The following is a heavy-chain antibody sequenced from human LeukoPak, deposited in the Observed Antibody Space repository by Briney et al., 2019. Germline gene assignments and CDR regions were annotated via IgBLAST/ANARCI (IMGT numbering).Heavy chain of an antibody. V-gene: IGHV3-23*01. CDR2: ISGSGHNT. CDR1: GFTFSSYA. Sequence: PGGSLRLSCAASGFTFSSYAMSWVRQAPGKGLEWVSSISGSGHNTYYADSVKGRFTVSRDNSKNTLYLQMNSLRVEDTAVYHCANDPPGRVWFDFWGQGTLVTVSS. D-gene: IGHD3-16*01. J-gene: IGHJ4*02. CDR3: ANDPPGRVWFDF.